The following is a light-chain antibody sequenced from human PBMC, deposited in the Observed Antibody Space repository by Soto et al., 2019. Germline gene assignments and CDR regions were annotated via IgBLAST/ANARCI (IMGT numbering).Light chain of an antibody. Sequence: QSALTQPASVSGSPGQSITISCTGTSSDVGGYNYVSWYQQHPGKAPKLMIYEVSNRPSGVSNRFSGSKSGNTASLTISGXXXXXXXXXXXSSYTSSSTLLVFGGGTKL. CDR3: SSYTSSSTLLV. CDR1: SSDVGGYNY. CDR2: EVS. V-gene: IGLV2-14*01. J-gene: IGLJ2*01.